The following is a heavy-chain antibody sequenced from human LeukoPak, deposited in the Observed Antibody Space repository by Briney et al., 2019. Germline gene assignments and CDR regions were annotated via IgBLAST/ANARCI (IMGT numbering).Heavy chain of an antibody. D-gene: IGHD4-17*01. Sequence: PGGSLRLSCAASGFTFSSYAMSWVRQAPGKGLEWVSAISGSGGSTYYADSVKGRFTISRDDSKNTLYLQMNSLRAEDTAVYYCAKGIVFYGDYCDYWGQGTLVTVSS. CDR3: AKGIVFYGDYCDY. J-gene: IGHJ4*02. CDR2: ISGSGGST. CDR1: GFTFSSYA. V-gene: IGHV3-23*01.